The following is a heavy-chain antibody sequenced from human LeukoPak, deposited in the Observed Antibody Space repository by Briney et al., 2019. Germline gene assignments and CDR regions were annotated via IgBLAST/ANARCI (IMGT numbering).Heavy chain of an antibody. CDR3: AREESGGYFDY. Sequence: ASVKVSCKASGYTFTNYYTHWVRQAPGQGLEWTGLINPTGTGTNYAQKFRGRVTLTRDTSTTTVYMELSSLRSEDTAVYYCAREESGGYFDYWGQGTLVTVSS. J-gene: IGHJ4*02. CDR2: INPTGTGT. CDR1: GYTFTNYY. V-gene: IGHV1-46*01. D-gene: IGHD2-8*02.